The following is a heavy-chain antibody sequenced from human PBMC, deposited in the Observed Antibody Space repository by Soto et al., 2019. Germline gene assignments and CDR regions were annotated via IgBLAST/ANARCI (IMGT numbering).Heavy chain of an antibody. J-gene: IGHJ4*02. CDR3: ARSPRSPYYYDSSGYFDY. Sequence: SETMSLTCTVSGGSIISGGCYWSWISKHPGKGLEWIGYIYYSGSTYYNPSLKSRVTISVDTSKNQFSLKLSSVTAADTAVYYCARSPRSPYYYDSSGYFDYWGQGTLVTVSS. CDR2: IYYSGST. V-gene: IGHV4-31*03. D-gene: IGHD3-22*01. CDR1: GGSIISGGCY.